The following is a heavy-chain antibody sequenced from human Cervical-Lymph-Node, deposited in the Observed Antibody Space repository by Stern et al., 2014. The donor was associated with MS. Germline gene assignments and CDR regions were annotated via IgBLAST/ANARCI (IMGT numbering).Heavy chain of an antibody. D-gene: IGHD2-2*01. V-gene: IGHV4-4*02. CDR1: GGSISSSNW. CDR3: ARFAHSWATPATSLDAFDI. Sequence: QVQLQESGPGLVKPSGTLSLTCAVSGGSISSSNWWSWVRQPPGKGLAWIGEIYHSGSNTYNPSLQSRVTISVDKSKNKVSLKLSSVTAADTAVYYCARFAHSWATPATSLDAFDIWGQGTMVTVSS. CDR2: IYHSGSN. J-gene: IGHJ3*02.